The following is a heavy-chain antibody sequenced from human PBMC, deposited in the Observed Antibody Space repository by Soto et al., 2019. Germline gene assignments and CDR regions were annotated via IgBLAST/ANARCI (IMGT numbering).Heavy chain of an antibody. Sequence: GGSLRLSCAASGFTFSSYWMHWVRQAPGKGLGWVSRINSDGSSTSYADSVTGRFTISRDNAKNTLYLQMNSLRAEDTAVYYCARDRIAAAGSAFDIWGQGTMVTVSS. CDR3: ARDRIAAAGSAFDI. D-gene: IGHD6-13*01. CDR1: GFTFSSYW. CDR2: INSDGSST. J-gene: IGHJ3*02. V-gene: IGHV3-74*01.